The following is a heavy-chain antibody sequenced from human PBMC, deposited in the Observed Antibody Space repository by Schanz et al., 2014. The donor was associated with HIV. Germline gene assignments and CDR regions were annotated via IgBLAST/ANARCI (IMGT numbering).Heavy chain of an antibody. CDR3: ATWLSNHFDY. D-gene: IGHD4-4*01. J-gene: IGHJ4*02. CDR1: GFSFSNSA. Sequence: EVQLLESGGGLVLSGGPLRLSCAASGFSFSNSAMTWVRQAPGKGPEWDSAISGSGGSKYYADSVKGRFTISRDNSKNRVYLQVNSLRVEDTAVYYCATWLSNHFDYWGQGTVITVSS. V-gene: IGHV3-23*01. CDR2: ISGSGGSK.